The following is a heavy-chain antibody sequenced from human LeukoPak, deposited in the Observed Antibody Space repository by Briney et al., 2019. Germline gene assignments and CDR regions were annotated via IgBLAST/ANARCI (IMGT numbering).Heavy chain of an antibody. Sequence: GGSLRLSCGASGFTFSTYSMNWVRQAPGKGLEWLSFIGGSGSTIYYADSVRGRFTISRDNAKNSLYLQMNSLRDEDTAVYYCSRDPGLEYWGRGTLITVPS. CDR1: GFTFSTYS. V-gene: IGHV3-48*02. CDR2: IGGSGSTI. CDR3: SRDPGLEY. J-gene: IGHJ4*02.